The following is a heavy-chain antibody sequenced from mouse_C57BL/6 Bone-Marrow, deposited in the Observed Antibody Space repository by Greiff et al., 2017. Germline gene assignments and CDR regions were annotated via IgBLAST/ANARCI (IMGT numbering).Heavy chain of an antibody. CDR1: GFTFSSYG. J-gene: IGHJ3*01. CDR2: ISSGGSYT. CDR3: ARQGLPPFAY. Sequence: EVMLVESGGDLVKPGGSLKLSCAASGFTFSSYGMSWVRQTPDKRLEWVATISSGGSYTYYPDSVKGRFTISRDNAKNTLYLQMSNLKSEDTAMYYCARQGLPPFAYWGQGTLVTVSA. V-gene: IGHV5-6*01. D-gene: IGHD2-4*01.